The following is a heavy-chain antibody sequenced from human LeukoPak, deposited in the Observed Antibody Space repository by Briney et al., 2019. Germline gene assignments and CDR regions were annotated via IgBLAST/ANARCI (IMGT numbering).Heavy chain of an antibody. V-gene: IGHV3-30-3*01. CDR1: GFTFSSYA. Sequence: GGSLRLSCAASGFTFSSYAMHWVRQAPGKGLEWVAVISYDGSNKYYADSVKGRFTISRDNSKNTLYLQMNSLRAEDTAVYYCARVMSSSWLDWWGQGTLVTVSS. CDR2: ISYDGSNK. D-gene: IGHD6-13*01. CDR3: ARVMSSSWLDW. J-gene: IGHJ5*01.